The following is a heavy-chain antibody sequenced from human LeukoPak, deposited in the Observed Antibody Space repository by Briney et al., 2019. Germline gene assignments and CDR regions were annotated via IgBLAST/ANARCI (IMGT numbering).Heavy chain of an antibody. D-gene: IGHD5-12*01. V-gene: IGHV3-30*18. CDR1: GFTFDA. J-gene: IGHJ4*02. CDR2: VSYDGRDQ. Sequence: PGGSLRLSCAASGFTFDAMHWVRQAPGKGLEWVAVVSYDGRDQYYADSVKGRFTISRDNSNNMLYLQMDTLTPEDTAVYYCAKSVASEADWGQGTLVTVSS. CDR3: AKSVASEAD.